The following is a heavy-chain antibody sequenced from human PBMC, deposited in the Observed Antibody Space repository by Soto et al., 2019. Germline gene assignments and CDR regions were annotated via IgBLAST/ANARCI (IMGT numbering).Heavy chain of an antibody. CDR1: GFTVNNDY. Sequence: PGGSLRLSCAVSGFTVNNDYMSWVRQAPGKGLEWVSVIYSSGKTDYADSVRGRFTVSRDTFRNMLYLQMNSLRVEDTAVYYCTRDSSYYGAGRGVLDYWGPGTLVTVS. V-gene: IGHV3-66*01. D-gene: IGHD3-10*01. J-gene: IGHJ4*02. CDR3: TRDSSYYGAGRGVLDY. CDR2: IYSSGKT.